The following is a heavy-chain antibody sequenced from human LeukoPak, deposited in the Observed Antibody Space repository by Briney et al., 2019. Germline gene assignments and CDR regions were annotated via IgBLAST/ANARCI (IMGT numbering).Heavy chain of an antibody. V-gene: IGHV3-23*01. J-gene: IGHJ4*02. Sequence: GGSLRLSCAASGFTFSSYAMSWVRQAPGKGLEWVSAISGSGGSTYYADSVKGRFTISRDNSKNTLYLQMNSLRAEDTAVYYCARSGYSGSYFGIWDYWGQGTLVTVSS. CDR3: ARSGYSGSYFGIWDY. CDR2: ISGSGGST. CDR1: GFTFSSYA. D-gene: IGHD1-26*01.